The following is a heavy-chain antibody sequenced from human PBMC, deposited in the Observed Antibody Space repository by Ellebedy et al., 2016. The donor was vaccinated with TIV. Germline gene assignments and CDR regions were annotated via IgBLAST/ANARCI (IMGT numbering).Heavy chain of an antibody. CDR2: INPNSGAT. Sequence: ASVKVSCKASGYTFTGYYIHWVRQAPGQGLERMGWINPNSGATHSAQKFQGRVTMTSDTSISTAYMEVSRLKSDDTAVYYCARDLGQWLVRYCFDYWGQGTLVTVSS. CDR1: GYTFTGYY. V-gene: IGHV1-2*02. D-gene: IGHD6-19*01. CDR3: ARDLGQWLVRYCFDY. J-gene: IGHJ4*02.